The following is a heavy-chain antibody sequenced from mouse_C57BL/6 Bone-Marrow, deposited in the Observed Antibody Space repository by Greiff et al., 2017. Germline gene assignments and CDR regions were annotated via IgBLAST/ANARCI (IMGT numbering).Heavy chain of an antibody. CDR1: GFTFSSYA. CDR2: ISDGGSYT. Sequence: EVQLVESGGGLVKPGGSLKLSCAASGFTFSSYAMSWVRQTPEKGLEWVATISDGGSYTYYPDNVKGRFTISRDNAKNNLYLQMSHLKSEDTAMYYGARVLYYGLDDWGQGTTLTVSS. D-gene: IGHD1-1*01. CDR3: ARVLYYGLDD. V-gene: IGHV5-4*01. J-gene: IGHJ2*01.